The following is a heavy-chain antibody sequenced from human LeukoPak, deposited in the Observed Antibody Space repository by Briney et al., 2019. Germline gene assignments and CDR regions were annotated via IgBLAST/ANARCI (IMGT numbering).Heavy chain of an antibody. Sequence: SETLSLTCTVSGGSISSDTYYWGWIRQPPGKGLEWIGNIYYSGSTYYNPSLKSRVTISVDTSKNQFSLKLSSVTAADTAVYYCARGEEPKYYDFWSGYWGFDYWGQGTLVTVSS. CDR3: ARGEEPKYYDFWSGYWGFDY. J-gene: IGHJ4*02. D-gene: IGHD3-3*01. V-gene: IGHV4-39*01. CDR2: IYYSGST. CDR1: GGSISSDTYY.